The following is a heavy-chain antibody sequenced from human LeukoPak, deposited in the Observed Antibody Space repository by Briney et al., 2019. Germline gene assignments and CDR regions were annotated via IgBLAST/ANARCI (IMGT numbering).Heavy chain of an antibody. D-gene: IGHD6-25*01. CDR2: IYTSGST. CDR1: GGSISSGSYY. CDR3: ARSSVNYYYYMDV. J-gene: IGHJ6*03. Sequence: KSSETLSLTCTVSGGSISSGSYYWSWIRQPAGKGLEWIGRIYTSGSTNYNPSLKSRVTISVDTSKNQFSLKLSSVTAADTAVYYCARSSVNYYYYMDVWGKGTTVTVSS. V-gene: IGHV4-61*02.